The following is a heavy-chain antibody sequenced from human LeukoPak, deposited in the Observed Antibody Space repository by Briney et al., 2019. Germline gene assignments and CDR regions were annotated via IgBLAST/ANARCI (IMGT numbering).Heavy chain of an antibody. CDR3: ARVDTAMVTTLGYFDY. J-gene: IGHJ4*02. CDR1: GYSFTSYW. CDR2: IYPGDSDT. Sequence: GESLKISCKGSGYSFTSYWNGWVRQMPGKGLEWMGIIYPGDSDTRYSPSFQGQVTISADKSISTAYLQWSSLKASDTAMYYCARVDTAMVTTLGYFDYWGQGTLVTVSS. D-gene: IGHD5-18*01. V-gene: IGHV5-51*01.